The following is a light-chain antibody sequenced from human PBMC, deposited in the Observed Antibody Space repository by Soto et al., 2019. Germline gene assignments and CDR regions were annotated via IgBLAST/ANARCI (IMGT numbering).Light chain of an antibody. Sequence: EIVMTQSPATLSVSPGERATLSCRASQSVSSDLAWYHQKPGQAPRLLIYSASTRATGIPARFSGSGSGTEFTLTINSLQSEDFAVYYCQQSNNWPRTCGQGTKVEIK. CDR3: QQSNNWPRT. V-gene: IGKV3-15*01. J-gene: IGKJ1*01. CDR1: QSVSSD. CDR2: SAS.